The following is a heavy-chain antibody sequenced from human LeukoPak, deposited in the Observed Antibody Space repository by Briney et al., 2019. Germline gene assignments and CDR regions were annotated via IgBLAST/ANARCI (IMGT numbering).Heavy chain of an antibody. Sequence: GGSLRLSCAASGFTLSDYYVNWIRQAPGKGLEWVSYMSRSSSYTNYADSVKGRFTISRDNSKNSLYLQMNSLRTEDTALYYCAKDISNWNSRHFDYWGQGTLVTVSS. V-gene: IGHV3-11*05. D-gene: IGHD1-7*01. J-gene: IGHJ4*02. CDR3: AKDISNWNSRHFDY. CDR2: MSRSSSYT. CDR1: GFTLSDYY.